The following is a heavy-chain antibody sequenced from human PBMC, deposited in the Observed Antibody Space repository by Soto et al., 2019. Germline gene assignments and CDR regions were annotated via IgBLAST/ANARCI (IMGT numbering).Heavy chain of an antibody. J-gene: IGHJ4*02. Sequence: GASVKVSCKASGYTFSRYHVHWVRQAPGQGLEWMAIINPSAGTTHYAQKFQGRVTLTRDTSTSTVYMELSSLRSEDTAVYYCARDQEGSTYDHHFDYWGQGSLVTVSS. CDR3: ARDQEGSTYDHHFDY. CDR2: INPSAGTT. D-gene: IGHD2-2*01. V-gene: IGHV1-46*03. CDR1: GYTFSRYH.